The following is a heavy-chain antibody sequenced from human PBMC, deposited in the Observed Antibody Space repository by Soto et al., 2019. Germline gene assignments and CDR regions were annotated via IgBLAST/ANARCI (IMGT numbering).Heavy chain of an antibody. CDR1: GWSFSGYY. D-gene: IGHD6-13*01. CDR2: SNHSGST. CDR3: ARGIIVEGNGDSSSWYRGKHYFDY. V-gene: IGHV4-34*01. J-gene: IGHJ4*02. Sequence: QVQLQQSGAGLLKPSETLSLPCAVYGWSFSGYYWSWIRQPPGKGLEWIGESNHSGSTNYNPSLKRRVTISVDTSKNQYSLKPSSVTAADTAVYYCARGIIVEGNGDSSSWYRGKHYFDYWGQGTMVTVSS.